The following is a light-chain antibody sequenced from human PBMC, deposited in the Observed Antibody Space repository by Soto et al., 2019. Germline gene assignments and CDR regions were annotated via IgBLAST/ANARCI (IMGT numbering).Light chain of an antibody. Sequence: EIVMTQSPATLSVSPGERATLSCRASQSVSSNLAWYQQKPGQAPRLLIYGASTRATGIPARFSGSGSGTEFPLTSSSLQSEYFAVYYCQQYNNWGTFGQGTKVEIK. CDR1: QSVSSN. CDR3: QQYNNWGT. V-gene: IGKV3-15*01. CDR2: GAS. J-gene: IGKJ1*01.